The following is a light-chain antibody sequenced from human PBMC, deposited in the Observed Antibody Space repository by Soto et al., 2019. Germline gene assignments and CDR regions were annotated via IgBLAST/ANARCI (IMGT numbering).Light chain of an antibody. CDR2: GAS. CDR1: QSVSSN. J-gene: IGKJ1*01. V-gene: IGKV3-15*01. Sequence: EIVMTQSPATLSVSPVERATLSCRASQSVSSNLAWYQQKPGQAPRLLIYGASTRATGIPARFSGSRSGTEFTLTISSLQSEDFAVYYCHHYNNWPRTFGQGTKVEIK. CDR3: HHYNNWPRT.